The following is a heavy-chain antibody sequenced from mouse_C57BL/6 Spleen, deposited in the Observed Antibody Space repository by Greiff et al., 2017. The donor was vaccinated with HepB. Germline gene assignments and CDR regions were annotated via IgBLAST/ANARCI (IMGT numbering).Heavy chain of an antibody. CDR2: INPSTGGT. Sequence: EVQLQESGPELVKPGASVKISCKASGYSFTGYYMNWVKQSPEKSLEWIGEINPSTGGTTYNQKFKAKATLTVDKSSSTAYMQLKSLTSEDSAVYYCARVYYSNWYFDVWGTGTTVTVSS. CDR1: GYSFTGYY. D-gene: IGHD2-5*01. V-gene: IGHV1-42*01. CDR3: ARVYYSNWYFDV. J-gene: IGHJ1*03.